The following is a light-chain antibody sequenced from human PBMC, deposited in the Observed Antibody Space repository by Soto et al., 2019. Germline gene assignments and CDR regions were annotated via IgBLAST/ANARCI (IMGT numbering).Light chain of an antibody. CDR3: QQSYSTPLFT. V-gene: IGKV1-39*01. CDR2: AAS. Sequence: DIQMTQSPSSLSASVGDRVTITCRASQRISSYLNWYQQQPGKAPKLLIYAASSLQSGVPSRFSGSGSGTDLTLTISSLQPEDFATYYCQQSYSTPLFTFGPGTKVDIK. J-gene: IGKJ3*01. CDR1: QRISSY.